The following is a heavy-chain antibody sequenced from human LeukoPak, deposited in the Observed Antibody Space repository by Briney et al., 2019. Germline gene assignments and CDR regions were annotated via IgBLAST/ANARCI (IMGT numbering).Heavy chain of an antibody. V-gene: IGHV3-30*18. D-gene: IGHD6-19*01. J-gene: IGHJ4*02. CDR3: AKDRGWCFEH. CDR1: GFTFSSSD. CDR2: ISYDGSDK. Sequence: QPGGSLRLSCAASGFTFSSSDIHWVRQAPGKGLEWVAFISYDGSDKYYAESVKGRFTVSRDNSKHTLYLQMNSLRVEDTAVYYCAKDRGWCFEHWGQGTLVTVSS.